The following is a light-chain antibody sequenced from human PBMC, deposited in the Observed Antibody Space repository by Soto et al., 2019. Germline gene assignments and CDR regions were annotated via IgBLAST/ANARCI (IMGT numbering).Light chain of an antibody. CDR3: QQYNNWPPLA. J-gene: IGKJ3*01. Sequence: EIVMTQSPATLSVSPGERATLSCRASQSLSSNLAWYQHKPGQAPRILIYGASTRATGIPARLSGSGSGTEFTLTINSLQSEDCAVYDCQQYNNWPPLAFGPGTKVDIK. V-gene: IGKV3-15*01. CDR2: GAS. CDR1: QSLSSN.